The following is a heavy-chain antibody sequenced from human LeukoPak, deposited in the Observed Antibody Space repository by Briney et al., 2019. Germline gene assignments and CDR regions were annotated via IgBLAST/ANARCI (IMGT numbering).Heavy chain of an antibody. J-gene: IGHJ4*02. CDR3: ARSGHPASFDY. CDR2: IYYSGST. V-gene: IGHV4-61*05. D-gene: IGHD5-12*01. CDR1: GDSISSSRSY. Sequence: SETLSLTCTVSGDSISSSRSYWGWIRQPPGKGLEWIGYIYYSGSTNYNPSLKSRVTISVDTSKNQFSLKLSSVTAADTAVYYCARSGHPASFDYWGQGTLVTVSS.